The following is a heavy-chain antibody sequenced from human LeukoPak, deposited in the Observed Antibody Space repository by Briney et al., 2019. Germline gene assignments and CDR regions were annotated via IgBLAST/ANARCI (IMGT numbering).Heavy chain of an antibody. D-gene: IGHD6-19*01. CDR3: ARAYSSAWYGALDY. CDR2: IDSGGSWT. V-gene: IGHV3-74*01. Sequence: GGSLRLSCAASGNYWMHWVRQAPGKGLVWVSHIDSGGSWTSYADSVKGRFTISRDNSKNTLYLQMNSLRAEDTAVYYCARAYSSAWYGALDYWGHGTLVTASS. J-gene: IGHJ4*01. CDR1: GNYW.